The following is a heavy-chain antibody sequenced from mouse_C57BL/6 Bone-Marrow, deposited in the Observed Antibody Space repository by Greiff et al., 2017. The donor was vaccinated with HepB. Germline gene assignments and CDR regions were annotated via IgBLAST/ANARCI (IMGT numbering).Heavy chain of an antibody. Sequence: EVKLMESGGGLVQPGESLKLSCESNEYEFPSHDMSWVRKTPEKRLELVAAINSDGGSTYYPDTMERRFIISRDNTKKTLYLQMSSLRSEDTALYYCARQRQLRLLMDYWGQRTSVTVSS. CDR3: ARQRQLRLLMDY. D-gene: IGHD3-2*02. CDR1: EYEFPSHD. CDR2: INSDGGST. J-gene: IGHJ4*01. V-gene: IGHV5-2*01.